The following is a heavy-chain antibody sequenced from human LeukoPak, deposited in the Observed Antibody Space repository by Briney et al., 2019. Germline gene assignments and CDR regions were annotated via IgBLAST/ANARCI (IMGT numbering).Heavy chain of an antibody. Sequence: GGSLRLSCAASGFTFSSYSMNWVRQAPGKGLEWVSSISSSSSYIYYADSVKGRFTISRDNAKNSLYLQMNSLGAEDTAVYYCARDSAVLVVYAQGGFDYWGQGTLVTVSS. CDR3: ARDSAVLVVYAQGGFDY. D-gene: IGHD2-8*02. J-gene: IGHJ4*02. V-gene: IGHV3-21*01. CDR2: ISSSSSYI. CDR1: GFTFSSYS.